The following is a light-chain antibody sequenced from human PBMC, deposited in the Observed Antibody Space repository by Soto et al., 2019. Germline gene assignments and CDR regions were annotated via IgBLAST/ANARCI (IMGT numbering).Light chain of an antibody. Sequence: EIVMRQSPVSLSVSPGERATLSCRASQSVSTNLAWYQQKPGQAPRLLIYGASSRATGIPDRFSGSGSGTDFTLTISRLEPEDFAVYYCQQYGSSPPGTFGQGTKVDIK. V-gene: IGKV3-20*01. CDR1: QSVSTN. CDR2: GAS. J-gene: IGKJ1*01. CDR3: QQYGSSPPGT.